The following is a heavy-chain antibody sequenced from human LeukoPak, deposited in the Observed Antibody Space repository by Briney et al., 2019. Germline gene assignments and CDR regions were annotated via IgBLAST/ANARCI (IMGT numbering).Heavy chain of an antibody. CDR2: IYYSGST. Sequence: PSETLSLTCTVSGGSISSSSYYWGWIRQPPGKGLEWIGSIYYSGSTYYNPSLKSRVTISVDTSKNQFSLKLSSVTAADTAVYFCARNTVLGVAREDAFDSWGQARMVTVSS. CDR1: GGSISSSSYY. J-gene: IGHJ3*02. V-gene: IGHV4-39*01. CDR3: ARNTVLGVAREDAFDS. D-gene: IGHD3-3*01.